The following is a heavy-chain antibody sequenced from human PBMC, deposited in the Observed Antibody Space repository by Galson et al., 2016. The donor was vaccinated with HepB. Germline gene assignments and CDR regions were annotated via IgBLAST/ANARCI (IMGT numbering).Heavy chain of an antibody. V-gene: IGHV3-20*04. CDR1: GFTFSSYT. CDR2: LNWNGDVI. D-gene: IGHD5-12*01. J-gene: IGHJ4*02. CDR3: ARNRGYSGYDAFDI. Sequence: SLRLSCAASGFTFSSYTMSWVRQAPGKGLEWVSGLNWNGDVIGYTDSVKGRFWISRDNVKRYLYLQMNSLRAEDTAVYYCARNRGYSGYDAFDIWGQGTLVTVSS.